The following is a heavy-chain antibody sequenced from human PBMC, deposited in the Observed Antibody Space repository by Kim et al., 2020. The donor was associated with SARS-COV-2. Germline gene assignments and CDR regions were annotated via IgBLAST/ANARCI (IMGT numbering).Heavy chain of an antibody. Sequence: YYADSVKGRFTISRDNSKNTLYLQMNSLRAEDTAVYYCAREEPDTAMVDYWGQGTLVTVSS. V-gene: IGHV3-33*01. D-gene: IGHD5-18*01. J-gene: IGHJ4*02. CDR3: AREEPDTAMVDY.